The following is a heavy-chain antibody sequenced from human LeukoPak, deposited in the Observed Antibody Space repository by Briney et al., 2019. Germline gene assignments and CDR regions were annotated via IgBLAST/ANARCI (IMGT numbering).Heavy chain of an antibody. V-gene: IGHV3-74*01. Sequence: QSGGSLRLSCAASGFTFSSYWMHWVRQAPGKGLVWVSRINSDGSSTSYADSVKGRFTISRDNAKNTLYLQMNSLRAEDTAVNYCAAITIFGVEPFDYWGQGTLVTVSS. CDR3: AAITIFGVEPFDY. CDR2: INSDGSST. J-gene: IGHJ4*02. D-gene: IGHD3-3*01. CDR1: GFTFSSYW.